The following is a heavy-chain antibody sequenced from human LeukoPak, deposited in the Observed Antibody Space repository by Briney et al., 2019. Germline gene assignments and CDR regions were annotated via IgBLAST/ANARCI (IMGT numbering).Heavy chain of an antibody. D-gene: IGHD1-1*01. CDR1: GFTFSTYE. J-gene: IGHJ3*02. Sequence: GGSLRLSCTASGFTFSTYEMNWVRQAPGKGLEGVSYISGSGSAKHYADSVKGRFTISRDNAKNSLYLQMNSLRADDTAVNYCVRDGGLEGDAFDIWGQGTMVTVSS. CDR3: VRDGGLEGDAFDI. V-gene: IGHV3-48*03. CDR2: ISGSGSAK.